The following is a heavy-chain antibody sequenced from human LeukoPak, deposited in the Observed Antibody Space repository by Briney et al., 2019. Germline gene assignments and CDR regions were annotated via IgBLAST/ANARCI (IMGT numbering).Heavy chain of an antibody. V-gene: IGHV3-30-3*01. Sequence: GGSLRLSCAASGFTFNSCSMHWVRQAPGKGLEWVTAISDDETYKFYADSVKGRFTISRDNSKNTVYLQMNSLRAEDTAVYFCAKEYGYDYNYFYSMDVWGKGTTVTISS. CDR3: AKEYGYDYNYFYSMDV. CDR1: GFTFNSCS. D-gene: IGHD1-1*01. J-gene: IGHJ6*03. CDR2: ISDDETYK.